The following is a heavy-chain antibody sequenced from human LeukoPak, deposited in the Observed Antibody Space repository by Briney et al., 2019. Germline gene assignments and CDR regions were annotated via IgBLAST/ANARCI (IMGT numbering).Heavy chain of an antibody. CDR2: MYYSGST. V-gene: IGHV4-59*01. D-gene: IGHD1-26*01. J-gene: IGHJ4*02. CDR1: GGSISSYY. CDR3: ARDVGATPGYFDY. Sequence: SETLSLTCTVSGGSISSYYWSWIRQPPGKGLEWIGYMYYSGSTNYNPSLKSRVTISVDMSKNQVSLKLSSVTAADTAVYYCARDVGATPGYFDYWGQGTLVTVSS.